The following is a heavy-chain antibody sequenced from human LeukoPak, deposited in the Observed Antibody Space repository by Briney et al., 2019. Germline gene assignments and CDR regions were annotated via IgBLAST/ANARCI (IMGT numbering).Heavy chain of an antibody. Sequence: PGGSLRLSCAASGFTVSSNYMSWVRQAPGRGLEWVSVIYIVGSTYYADSVEGRFTISGDNSKNTVYLQMNSLRAEDTAVYYCAVGYRGANTFDYWGQGTLVTVSS. CDR3: AVGYRGANTFDY. J-gene: IGHJ4*02. D-gene: IGHD5-12*01. CDR2: IYIVGST. V-gene: IGHV3-53*01. CDR1: GFTVSSNY.